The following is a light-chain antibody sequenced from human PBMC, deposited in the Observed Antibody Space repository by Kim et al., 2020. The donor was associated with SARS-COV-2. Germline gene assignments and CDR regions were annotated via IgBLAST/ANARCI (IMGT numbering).Light chain of an antibody. CDR3: QQGKSYPFS. Sequence: ASGGDRVTINGRASQGVGNWLAWYQKKPGKAPEPLIKAASGWQSGVPSRLSGGGSGTDFTLTIRSVRPKDFETYYVQQGKSYPFSFVEGTRLEIK. V-gene: IGKV1D-12*01. CDR1: QGVGNW. J-gene: IGKJ5*01. CDR2: AAS.